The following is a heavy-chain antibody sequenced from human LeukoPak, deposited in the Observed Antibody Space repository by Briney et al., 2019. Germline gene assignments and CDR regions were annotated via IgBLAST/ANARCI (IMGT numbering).Heavy chain of an antibody. CDR1: GFTFSNYV. V-gene: IGHV3-23*01. J-gene: IGHJ4*02. Sequence: GGSLRLSCAASGFTFSNYVMNWVRQAPGKGLEWVSGISGSGRSTYYADSVKGRFTISRHGSKNTLYLQMNSLRAEDTAVYYCAKDDSGWHPLGLDNWGQGTLVTVSS. CDR3: AKDDSGWHPLGLDN. D-gene: IGHD6-19*01. CDR2: ISGSGRST.